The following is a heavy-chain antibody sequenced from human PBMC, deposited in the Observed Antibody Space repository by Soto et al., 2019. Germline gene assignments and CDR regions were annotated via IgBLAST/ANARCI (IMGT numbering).Heavy chain of an antibody. J-gene: IGHJ4*02. D-gene: IGHD3-9*01. CDR1: GFTFSSYA. V-gene: IGHV3-23*01. CDR3: AKPRDILTGYSPVDY. Sequence: GSLRLSCAASGFTFSSYAMSWVRQAPGKGLEWVSAISGSGGSTYYADSVKGRFTISRDNSKNTLYLQMNSLRAEDTAVYYCAKPRDILTGYSPVDYWGQGTLVTVSS. CDR2: ISGSGGST.